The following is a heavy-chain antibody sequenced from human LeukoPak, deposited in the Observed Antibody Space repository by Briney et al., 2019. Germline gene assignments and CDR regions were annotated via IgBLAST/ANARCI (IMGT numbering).Heavy chain of an antibody. D-gene: IGHD3-9*01. Sequence: GGSLRLSCAASGFTFDDYGMSWVCQAPGKGLEWVSGINWNGGSTGYADSVKGRFTISRDNAKNSLYLQMNSLRAEDTALYYCARYYSYYDILTGYLYFDYWGQGTLVTVSS. CDR1: GFTFDDYG. V-gene: IGHV3-20*04. CDR2: INWNGGST. CDR3: ARYYSYYDILTGYLYFDY. J-gene: IGHJ4*02.